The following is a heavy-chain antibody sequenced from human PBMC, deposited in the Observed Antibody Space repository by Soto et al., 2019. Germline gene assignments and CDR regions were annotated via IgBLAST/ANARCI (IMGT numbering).Heavy chain of an antibody. V-gene: IGHV2-5*02. D-gene: IGHD5-18*01. J-gene: IGHJ4*02. CDR3: ALRPRGYIYHFDY. CDR2: IYWDDDE. Sequence: QITLKESGPTLVKPTQTLTLTCTFSGFSLTTRGVGVGWIHQPPGKALERLALIYWDDDEGYCPSLKSRLTITMDTSKTQVVLTMTNMDPVDTATYYCALRPRGYIYHFDYWGQGTVVTVSS. CDR1: GFSLTTRGVG.